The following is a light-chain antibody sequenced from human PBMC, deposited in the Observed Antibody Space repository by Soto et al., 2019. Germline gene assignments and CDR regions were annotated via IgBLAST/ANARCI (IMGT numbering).Light chain of an antibody. CDR2: GAS. J-gene: IGKJ1*01. CDR1: QSVTSTY. CDR3: LQCGTSPWT. V-gene: IGKV3-20*01. Sequence: EIVLTQSPGTLSLSPGERATLSCRASQSVTSTYLVWFQHKPGQAPRLLIYGASSRATGIPDRFSGSGSGTAFTLTITRLEPEDFAVYYCLQCGTSPWTFGQGTKVEIK.